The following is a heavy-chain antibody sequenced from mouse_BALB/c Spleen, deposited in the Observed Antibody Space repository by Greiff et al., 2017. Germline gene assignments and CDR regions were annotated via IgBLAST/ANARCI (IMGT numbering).Heavy chain of an antibody. J-gene: IGHJ3*01. Sequence: EVKLVESGGGLVQPGGSLKLSCAASGFTFSSYTMSWVRQTPEKRLEWVAYISNGGGSTYYPDIVKGRFTISRGNAKNTLYLQMSSLKSEDTAMYYCARRRIYDGYSGFAYWGQGTLVTVSA. CDR2: ISNGGGST. CDR1: GFTFSSYT. V-gene: IGHV5-12-2*01. D-gene: IGHD2-3*01. CDR3: ARRRIYDGYSGFAY.